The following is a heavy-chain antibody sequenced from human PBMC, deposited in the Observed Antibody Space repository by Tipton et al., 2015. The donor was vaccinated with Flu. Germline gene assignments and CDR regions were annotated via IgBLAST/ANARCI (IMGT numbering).Heavy chain of an antibody. CDR2: LRYDGSDT. CDR1: GFTFDRYG. Sequence: SLRLSCAASGFTFDRYGMHWVRQAPGKGLEWVAFLRYDGSDTKYSDSVKGRFTVSRDNAKNSVTLQMNSLTSDDTGVYYCARAWAAAGSAWGQGTLVTVS. V-gene: IGHV3-30*02. CDR3: ARAWAAAGSA. D-gene: IGHD6-13*01. J-gene: IGHJ5*02.